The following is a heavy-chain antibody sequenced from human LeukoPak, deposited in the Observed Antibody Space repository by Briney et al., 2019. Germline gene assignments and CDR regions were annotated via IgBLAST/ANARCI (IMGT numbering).Heavy chain of an antibody. CDR3: AREGYYGSGSPPSLYFDY. CDR1: GFTFNDFA. Sequence: GGSLRLSCAASGFTFNDFAMHWVRQTPGKGLEWVSGISWNSGSIGYADSVKGRFTISRDNSRSTLYLQMNSLRPEDTAIYYCAREGYYGSGSPPSLYFDYWGQGTLVTVSS. CDR2: ISWNSGSI. V-gene: IGHV3-9*01. D-gene: IGHD3-10*01. J-gene: IGHJ4*02.